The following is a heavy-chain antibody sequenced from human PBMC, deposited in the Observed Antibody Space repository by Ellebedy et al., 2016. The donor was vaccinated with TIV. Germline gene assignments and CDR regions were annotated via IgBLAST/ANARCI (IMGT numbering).Heavy chain of an antibody. Sequence: AASVKVSCKASGYTFSSYYIHWVRQAPGQGLEWVGLINPSDGSTTYAQNFQGRVTMTRDTSTDTLYMEMSSLGNDDTAVYYCARGRGVGETADFWGQGTPVTVSS. D-gene: IGHD1-26*01. CDR2: INPSDGST. J-gene: IGHJ4*02. CDR3: ARGRGVGETADF. CDR1: GYTFSSYY. V-gene: IGHV1-46*01.